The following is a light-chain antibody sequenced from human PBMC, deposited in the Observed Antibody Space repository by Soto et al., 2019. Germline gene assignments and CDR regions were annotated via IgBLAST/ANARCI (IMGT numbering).Light chain of an antibody. CDR1: QSVSNNY. V-gene: IGKV3-20*01. CDR3: QQYANSLT. Sequence: VLTQSPGTLSFSPGERATLSCRASQSVSNNYLAWYQQKPGRAPRILIYGASNRATGVPDRFSGSGSGTQFTLTISRLEPEDFAVYYCQQYANSLTFGGGTKVDIK. J-gene: IGKJ4*01. CDR2: GAS.